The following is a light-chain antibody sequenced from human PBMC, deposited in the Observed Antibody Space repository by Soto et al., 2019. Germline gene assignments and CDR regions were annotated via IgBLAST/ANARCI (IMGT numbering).Light chain of an antibody. CDR1: KHIIRD. CDR3: QQNYNYPLT. V-gene: IGKV1-5*03. J-gene: IGKJ4*01. CDR2: GAS. Sequence: DVQLTQSPVTLSAAVGDRVTITCRASKHIIRDLAWLQQKPGKGPRLLIYGASNLQSGVPSRFSGSGSGTEFTLTISGLQPDDFATYYCQQNYNYPLTFGGGTKIEIK.